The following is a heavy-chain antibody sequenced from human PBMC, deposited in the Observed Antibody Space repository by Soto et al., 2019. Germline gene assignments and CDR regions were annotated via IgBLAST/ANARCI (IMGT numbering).Heavy chain of an antibody. CDR3: ARRVDIASPFDY. CDR1: GYTFTSYA. J-gene: IGHJ4*02. D-gene: IGHD5-12*01. CDR2: INAGNGNT. Sequence: QVQLVQSGAEVKKPGASVKVSCKASGYTFTSYAMHWVRQAPRQRLEWMGWINAGNGNTKYSQKFQGRVTITRDTSASTAYMELSSLRSEDTAVYYCARRVDIASPFDYWGQGTLVTVSS. V-gene: IGHV1-3*01.